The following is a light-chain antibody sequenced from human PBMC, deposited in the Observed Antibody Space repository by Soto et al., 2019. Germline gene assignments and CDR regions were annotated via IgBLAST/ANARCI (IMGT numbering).Light chain of an antibody. V-gene: IGLV1-44*01. CDR1: QSSRRKRT. Sequence: CAGSQSSRRKRTLNWYQQLPRTAPKHHIYTNNQRPPGIPDRSSGPKTSSSASLPINSLHTKDEPDYYCAAWDDSLNGPLFGTGTKVTVL. CDR3: AAWDDSLNGPL. CDR2: TNN. J-gene: IGLJ1*01.